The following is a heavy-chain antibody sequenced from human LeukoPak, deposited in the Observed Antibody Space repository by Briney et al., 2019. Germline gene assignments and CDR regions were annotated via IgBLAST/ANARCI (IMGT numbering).Heavy chain of an antibody. D-gene: IGHD6-13*01. V-gene: IGHV4-61*01. CDR2: IYHSGST. Sequence: SETLSLICTVSGGSISNRSYYWGWIRQPPGKGLEWIGYIYHSGSTNYNPSLKSRVTISVDTSKNQFSLKVSSVTAADTAVYYCARDPSYSSSSYYYYYGMDVWGQGTTVTVSS. J-gene: IGHJ6*02. CDR1: GGSISNRSYY. CDR3: ARDPSYSSSSYYYYYGMDV.